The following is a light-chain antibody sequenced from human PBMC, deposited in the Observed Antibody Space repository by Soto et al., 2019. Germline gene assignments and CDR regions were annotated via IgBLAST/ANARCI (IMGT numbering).Light chain of an antibody. V-gene: IGKV3-20*01. J-gene: IGKJ5*01. CDR3: QQYDISPRN. CDR2: GAS. Sequence: EIVLTQSPGTLSLSPGERATLSCRASQSVSSSYLAWYQQKPGQPPRLLIYGASSRATGIPDRFSGSGSGTEFTLTVSRLEPEDFAVYYCQQYDISPRNFGQGTRLEIK. CDR1: QSVSSSY.